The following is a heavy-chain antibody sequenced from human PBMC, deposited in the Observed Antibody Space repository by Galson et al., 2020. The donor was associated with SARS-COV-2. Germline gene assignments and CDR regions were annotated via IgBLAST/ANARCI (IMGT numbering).Heavy chain of an antibody. CDR1: GFPLSTSRVG. CDR2: IYWDDDK. D-gene: IGHD3-3*01. Sequence: SGPTLVKPTQPLTLTCTFSGFPLSTSRVGVGWIRQPPGKALERLALIYWDDDKRYSPSLNSRLTITKATPKNQVVLTMTNMDPGDTAIYYCAHRRHGFWSGYWVYWGQGTLGTVSS. CDR3: AHRRHGFWSGYWVY. J-gene: IGHJ4*02. V-gene: IGHV2-5*02.